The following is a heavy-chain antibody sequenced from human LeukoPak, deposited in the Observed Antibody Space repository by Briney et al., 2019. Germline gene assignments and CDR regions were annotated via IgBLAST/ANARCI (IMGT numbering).Heavy chain of an antibody. J-gene: IGHJ4*02. Sequence: GVSLRLSCAASGFSFSTYGMHWVRQAPGKGLEWVAIIWYDGSNTYYADSVKGRFTISRDNSKNTLYLRTNSLRAEDTAVYYCARSRGHGSGTYDSYYFDYWGQGTLVTVSS. CDR1: GFSFSTYG. CDR3: ARSRGHGSGTYDSYYFDY. V-gene: IGHV3-33*01. D-gene: IGHD3-10*01. CDR2: IWYDGSNT.